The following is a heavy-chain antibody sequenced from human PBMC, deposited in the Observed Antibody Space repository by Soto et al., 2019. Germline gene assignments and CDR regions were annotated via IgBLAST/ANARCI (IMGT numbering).Heavy chain of an antibody. V-gene: IGHV3-73*01. CDR2: IRSKANSYAT. J-gene: IGHJ4*02. Sequence: GGSLRLYCAASGFTFSGSAMHWVRQASGKGLEWVGRIRSKANSYATAYAASVKGRFTISRDDSKNTAYLQMNSLKTEDTAVYYCTKKGHRYCSSTSFYLFDYWGQGTLVTVSS. D-gene: IGHD2-2*01. CDR3: TKKGHRYCSSTSFYLFDY. CDR1: GFTFSGSA.